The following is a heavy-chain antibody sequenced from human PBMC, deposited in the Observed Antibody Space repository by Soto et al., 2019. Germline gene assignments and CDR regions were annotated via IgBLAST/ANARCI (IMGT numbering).Heavy chain of an antibody. CDR2: ISGSGGST. Sequence: EVQLLESGGGLERPGGSLRLSCVGSGHTFHNYAMTWVRQAPGKGLEGVSGISGSGGSTYYADSVRGRFTISRDDSKNTLYLQMNSLRAEDTAVYYCAKVSRGIGVVPAALNWGQGTLVTVSS. CDR3: AKVSRGIGVVPAALN. V-gene: IGHV3-23*01. D-gene: IGHD2-2*01. J-gene: IGHJ4*02. CDR1: GHTFHNYA.